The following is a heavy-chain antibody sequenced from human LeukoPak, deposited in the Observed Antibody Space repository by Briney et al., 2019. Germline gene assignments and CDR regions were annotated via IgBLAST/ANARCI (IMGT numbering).Heavy chain of an antibody. J-gene: IGHJ4*02. Sequence: GRSLRLSCAASGFTFSSYAMHWVRQAPGKGLEWVAVISYDGSNKYYADSVKGRFTISRDNTKKSLYLQMNSLRAEDTAVYYCAREGATAGSGYYFDYWGQGSLVTVSS. CDR3: AREGATAGSGYYFDY. CDR1: GFTFSSYA. CDR2: ISYDGSNK. D-gene: IGHD6-13*01. V-gene: IGHV3-30-3*01.